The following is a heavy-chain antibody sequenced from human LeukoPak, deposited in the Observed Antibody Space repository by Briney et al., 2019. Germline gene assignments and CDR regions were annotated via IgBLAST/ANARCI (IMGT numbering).Heavy chain of an antibody. D-gene: IGHD3-10*01. Sequence: GGSLRLSCAASGFTFSNYWMTWVRQAPGKGLEWVANIKQDGSEKYYVDSVKGRFTISRDNAKNSLYLQMNSLRAEDTAVYYCARDLTMVRGVSDYWGQGTLVTVSS. V-gene: IGHV3-7*01. CDR3: ARDLTMVRGVSDY. CDR1: GFTFSNYW. CDR2: IKQDGSEK. J-gene: IGHJ4*02.